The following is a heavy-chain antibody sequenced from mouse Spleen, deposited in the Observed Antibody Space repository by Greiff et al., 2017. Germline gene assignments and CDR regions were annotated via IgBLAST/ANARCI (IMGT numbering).Heavy chain of an antibody. CDR2: ISYDGSN. J-gene: IGHJ2*01. D-gene: IGHD4-1*01. Sequence: VQLKESGPGLVKPSQSLSLTCSVTGYSITSGYYWNWIRPLPGNKLEWMGYISYDGSNNYNPSLKNRISITRYTSKNQFFLKLNSVTTEDTATYDCARANWDGYCDYWGQGTTLTVSS. CDR3: ARANWDGYCDY. CDR1: GYSITSGYY. V-gene: IGHV3-6*01.